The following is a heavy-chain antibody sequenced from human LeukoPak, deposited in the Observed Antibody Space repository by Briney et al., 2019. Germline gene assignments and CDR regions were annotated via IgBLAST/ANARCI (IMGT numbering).Heavy chain of an antibody. CDR2: ISYDGSNK. V-gene: IGHV3-30*01. Sequence: PGRALRLPCAASGFTFSSYAMHWVRQAPGKGLEWVAVISYDGSNKYYADSVKGRFTISRDNSKNTLYLQMNSLRAEDTAVYYCARKLAGHYFDYWGQGTLVTVSS. D-gene: IGHD6-19*01. CDR3: ARKLAGHYFDY. CDR1: GFTFSSYA. J-gene: IGHJ4*02.